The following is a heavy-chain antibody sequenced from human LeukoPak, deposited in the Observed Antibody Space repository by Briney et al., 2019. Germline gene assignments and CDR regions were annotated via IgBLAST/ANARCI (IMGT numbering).Heavy chain of an antibody. V-gene: IGHV1-2*02. Sequence: GASVKVSCKASGYTFTGYYMHWVRQAPGQGLEWMGWINPNSGGTNYAQKFQGRVTMTRGTSISTAYMELSRLRSDDTAVYYCARELRFLEWPPAFDIWGQGTMVTVSS. CDR3: ARELRFLEWPPAFDI. CDR1: GYTFTGYY. J-gene: IGHJ3*02. D-gene: IGHD3-3*01. CDR2: INPNSGGT.